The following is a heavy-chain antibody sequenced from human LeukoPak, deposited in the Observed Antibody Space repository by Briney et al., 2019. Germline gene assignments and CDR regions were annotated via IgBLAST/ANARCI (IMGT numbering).Heavy chain of an antibody. J-gene: IGHJ5*02. D-gene: IGHD6-19*01. CDR1: GGSISGSNYY. V-gene: IGHV4-39*07. CDR3: AKGAGPPWFDP. CDR2: IYYSGST. Sequence: SETLSLTCTVSGGSISGSNYYWGWIRQPPGKGLEWIGSIYYSGSTYYSPSLKSRVTISVDTSKNQFSLKLSSVTAADTAVYYCAKGAGPPWFDPWGQGIPVSVSS.